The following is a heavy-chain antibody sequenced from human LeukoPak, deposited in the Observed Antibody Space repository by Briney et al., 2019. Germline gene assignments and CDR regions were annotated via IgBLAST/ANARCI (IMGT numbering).Heavy chain of an antibody. CDR3: ARHAPYYYDSSGYYVLGY. J-gene: IGHJ4*02. Sequence: SETLSLTCTVSGGSISSGSYYWSWIRQPAGKGLEWIGRIYTSGSTNYNPSPKSRVTISVDTSKNQFSLKLSSVTAADTAVYYCARHAPYYYDSSGYYVLGYWGQGTLVTVSS. CDR1: GGSISSGSYY. CDR2: IYTSGST. D-gene: IGHD3-22*01. V-gene: IGHV4-61*02.